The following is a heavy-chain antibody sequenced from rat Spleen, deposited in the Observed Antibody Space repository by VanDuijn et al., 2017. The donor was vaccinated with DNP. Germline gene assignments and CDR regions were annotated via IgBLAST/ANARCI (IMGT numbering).Heavy chain of an antibody. J-gene: IGHJ4*01. V-gene: IGHV2-8*01. D-gene: IGHD5-1*01. CDR1: GFSLTGYS. CDR2: MRFNGEI. CDR3: ARVLTGTYAMDA. Sequence: QVQLTESGPGLVQPSETLSLICTVSGFSLTGYSIYRVRPPSGRGLEWMGVMRFNGEIAYNSVLKSRLSISRDTSKNQVFLKMNSLQTDDTGTYYCARVLTGTYAMDAWGQGTAVTVSA.